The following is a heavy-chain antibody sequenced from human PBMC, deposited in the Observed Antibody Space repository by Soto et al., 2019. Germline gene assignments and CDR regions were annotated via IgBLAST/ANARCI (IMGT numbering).Heavy chain of an antibody. CDR1: GGSISSYY. D-gene: IGHD3-22*01. V-gene: IGHV4-4*07. CDR3: AREGDYYDSSGYYPI. CDR2: IYTSGST. J-gene: IGHJ4*02. Sequence: KPSETLSLTCTVSGGSISSYYWSWIRQPAGKGLEWIGRIYTSGSTNYNPSLKSRVTMSVDTSKNQFSLKLSSVTAADTAVYYCAREGDYYDSSGYYPICGQRTLVTVSS.